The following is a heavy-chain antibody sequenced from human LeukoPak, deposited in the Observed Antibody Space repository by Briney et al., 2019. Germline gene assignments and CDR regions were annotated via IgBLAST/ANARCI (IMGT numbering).Heavy chain of an antibody. CDR1: GFTFSSYS. D-gene: IGHD3-10*01. CDR3: ATDIDYYGSGTYYKRG. Sequence: GGSLRLSCAASGFTFSSYSMNWVRQAPGKGLEWVSSISSSSSYIYYADSVKGRFTISRDNAKNSLYLQMNSLRAEDTAVYYCATDIDYYGSGTYYKRGWGQGTLVTVSS. CDR2: ISSSSSYI. J-gene: IGHJ4*02. V-gene: IGHV3-21*01.